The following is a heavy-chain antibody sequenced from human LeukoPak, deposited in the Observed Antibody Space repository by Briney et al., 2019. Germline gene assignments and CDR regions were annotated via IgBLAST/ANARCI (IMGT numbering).Heavy chain of an antibody. D-gene: IGHD3-10*01. CDR1: GYTFTNFY. J-gene: IGHJ4*02. CDR3: ARDYHGSGSLTTFDY. V-gene: IGHV1-46*01. Sequence: ASVKVSCKASGYTFTNFYMHWVRQAPGQGLEWMGIINPRGGSTTSAQKFQGRITLTRDTSTSTFYMELSSLKSQDTAVYYCARDYHGSGSLTTFDYWGQGTLVTASS. CDR2: INPRGGST.